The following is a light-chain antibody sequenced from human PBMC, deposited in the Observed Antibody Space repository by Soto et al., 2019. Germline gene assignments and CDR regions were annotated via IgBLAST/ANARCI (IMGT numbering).Light chain of an antibody. V-gene: IGKV1-12*01. CDR2: AAS. CDR1: QGISSR. CDR3: QQSNSFPLT. J-gene: IGKJ4*01. Sequence: DIPMTQSPSSVSASVGDRVTITCRASQGISSRLAWYQQKPGKAPNLLIYAASSLQSGVPSRFSGSGSETDFTLTIGSLQPEDFATYYCQQSNSFPLTFGGGTKVEIK.